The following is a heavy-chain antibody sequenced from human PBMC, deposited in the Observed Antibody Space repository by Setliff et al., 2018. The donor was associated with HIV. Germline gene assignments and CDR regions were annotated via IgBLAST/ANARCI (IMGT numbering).Heavy chain of an antibody. Sequence: PGGSLRLSCAASGFTFSAHGMHWVRQAPGKGLEWVTFINYDDNYEYYADSVKGRFTISRDNAKNSVYLQMHSLRVEDTAVYYCAAVPWGHSSLIIDHWGQGTPVTVSS. CDR2: INYDDNYE. D-gene: IGHD3-16*01. J-gene: IGHJ4*02. CDR1: GFTFSAHG. CDR3: AAVPWGHSSLIIDH. V-gene: IGHV3-30*02.